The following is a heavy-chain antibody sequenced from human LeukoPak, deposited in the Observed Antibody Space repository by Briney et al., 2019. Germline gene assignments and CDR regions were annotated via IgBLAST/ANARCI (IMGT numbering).Heavy chain of an antibody. Sequence: GGSLRLSCAASGFTFSNAWMSWVRQAPGKGLEWVGRIKSKTDGGTTDYAAPVKGRFTISRDDSKNTLYLQMNSLKTEDTAVYYCTILTGDGSGSYYENFDYWGQGTLVTVSS. D-gene: IGHD3-10*01. CDR1: GFTFSNAW. CDR2: IKSKTDGGTT. V-gene: IGHV3-15*01. CDR3: TILTGDGSGSYYENFDY. J-gene: IGHJ4*02.